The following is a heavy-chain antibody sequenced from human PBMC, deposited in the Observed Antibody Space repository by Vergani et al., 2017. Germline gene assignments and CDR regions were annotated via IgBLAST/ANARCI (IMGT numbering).Heavy chain of an antibody. Sequence: QVQLQESGPGLVKPSETLSLTCTVSGGSISSYYWSWIRQPPGKGLEWIGYIYYSGSTNYNPSLKSRVTISVDTSKNQFSLKLSSVTAADTAVYYCARYCSGGSCYDTGNDAFDIWGQGTMVTVSS. CDR1: GGSISSYY. V-gene: IGHV4-59*01. CDR3: ARYCSGGSCYDTGNDAFDI. J-gene: IGHJ3*02. D-gene: IGHD2-15*01. CDR2: IYYSGST.